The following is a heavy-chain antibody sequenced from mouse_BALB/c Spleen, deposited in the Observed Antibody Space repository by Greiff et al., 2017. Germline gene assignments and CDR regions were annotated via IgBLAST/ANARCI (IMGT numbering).Heavy chain of an antibody. CDR2: ISSGSSTI. CDR3: ARDYDYQYYAMDY. Sequence: EVHLVESGGGLVQPGGSRKLSCAASGFTFSSFGMHWVRQAPEKGLEWVAYISSGSSTIYYAGTVKGRFTISRDNPKNTLFLQMTSLRSEDTAMYYCARDYDYQYYAMDYWGQGTSVTVSS. CDR1: GFTFSSFG. D-gene: IGHD2-4*01. V-gene: IGHV5-17*02. J-gene: IGHJ4*01.